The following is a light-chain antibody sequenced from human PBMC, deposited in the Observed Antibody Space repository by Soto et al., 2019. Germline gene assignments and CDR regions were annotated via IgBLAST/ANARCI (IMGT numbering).Light chain of an antibody. J-gene: IGKJ4*01. CDR1: QSVSSN. CDR3: QQYNNWPPELT. CDR2: GAS. Sequence: EIVLTQSPGTLSLSPGERATLSCRASQSVSSNLAWYQQKPGQAPRLLIYGASTRATGIPARFSGSGSGTEFTLTISSLQSEDFAVYYCQQYNNWPPELTFGGGTKVDIK. V-gene: IGKV3-15*01.